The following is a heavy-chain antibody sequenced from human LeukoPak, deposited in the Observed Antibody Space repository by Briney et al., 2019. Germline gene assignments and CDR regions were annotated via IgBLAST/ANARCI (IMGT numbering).Heavy chain of an antibody. Sequence: GGSLRLSCAASGFTFSDYGMHWVRQTPGKGLECVAFIRYDGNDKYFADSVKGRFTVSRDNSKNTLYLQMNSLRAEDTAVYYCAKDYSGWSYYYMDVWGKGTTATISS. D-gene: IGHD5-12*01. V-gene: IGHV3-30*02. CDR1: GFTFSDYG. CDR3: AKDYSGWSYYYMDV. J-gene: IGHJ6*03. CDR2: IRYDGNDK.